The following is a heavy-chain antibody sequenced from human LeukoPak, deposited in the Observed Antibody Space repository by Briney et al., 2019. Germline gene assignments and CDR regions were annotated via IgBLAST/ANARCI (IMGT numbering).Heavy chain of an antibody. Sequence: ASVKVSCKASGYTFTSYAMHWVRQAPGQRLEWMGWINAGNGNTKYSQKFQGRVTIARDTSASTAYMELSSLRSEDTAVYYCARPKYQLLYCFGYWGQGTLVTVSS. CDR2: INAGNGNT. J-gene: IGHJ4*02. CDR1: GYTFTSYA. V-gene: IGHV1-3*01. D-gene: IGHD2-2*02. CDR3: ARPKYQLLYCFGY.